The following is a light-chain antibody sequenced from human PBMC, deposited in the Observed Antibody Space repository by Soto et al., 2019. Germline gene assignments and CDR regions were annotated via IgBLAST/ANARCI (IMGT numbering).Light chain of an antibody. V-gene: IGKV3-20*01. Sequence: EIVLTQSPGTLSLSPGERATLSCRASQSVSSSYLAWYQQKPGQAPRLLIYGASSRATGIPDRFSGSGSGTEFTLTISSLQSEDLAVYHCQQYNKWPQTFGQGTKVDI. CDR1: QSVSSSY. J-gene: IGKJ1*01. CDR3: QQYNKWPQT. CDR2: GAS.